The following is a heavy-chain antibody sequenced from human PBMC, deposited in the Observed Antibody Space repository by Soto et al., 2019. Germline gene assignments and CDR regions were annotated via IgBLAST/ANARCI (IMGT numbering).Heavy chain of an antibody. V-gene: IGHV1-18*04. J-gene: IGHJ5*02. CDR3: AIESRWYSWFVP. D-gene: IGHD6-13*01. CDR1: VYTFTSTG. CDR2: ISAYNGNT. Sequence: GASGKASCKDSVYTFTSTGISWVRQAPGQRTKWMGWISAYNGNTNYAQKPQGRVTMTTDTSTSTAHMELKSLRSDDPAAYYCAIESRWYSWFVPRGQGSL.